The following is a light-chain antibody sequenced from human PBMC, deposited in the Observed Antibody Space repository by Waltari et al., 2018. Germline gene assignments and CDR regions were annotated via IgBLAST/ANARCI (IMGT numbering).Light chain of an antibody. CDR1: QGISNS. V-gene: IGKV1-27*01. J-gene: IGKJ1*01. Sequence: DIKMTQSPLSLSASVGARAPISCRASQGISNSLAWYQQKPGRVPQLLIYDASTLQSGVPSRFSGSGSGTDFTLTIRSLQPEDVATYFCQKYSSAPPTFGQGTKVEIK. CDR2: DAS. CDR3: QKYSSAPPT.